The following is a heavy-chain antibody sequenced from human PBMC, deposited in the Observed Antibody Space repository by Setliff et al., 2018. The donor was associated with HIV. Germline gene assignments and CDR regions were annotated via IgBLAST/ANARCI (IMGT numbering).Heavy chain of an antibody. CDR2: ITPSGGST. Sequence: ASVKVSCKASGYTFTSYYVHWVRQAPGQGLEWMGIITPSGGSTSYAQMFQGRVTMTRDTSTSTVYMELSSLRSEDTAIYYCARDPSYSPYYDFWSGYYPHDALDIWGQGTMVTVS. CDR1: GYTFTSYY. J-gene: IGHJ3*02. CDR3: ARDPSYSPYYDFWSGYYPHDALDI. D-gene: IGHD3-3*01. V-gene: IGHV1-46*01.